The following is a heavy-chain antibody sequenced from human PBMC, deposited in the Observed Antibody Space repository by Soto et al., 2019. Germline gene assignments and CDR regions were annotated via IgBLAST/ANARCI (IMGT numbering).Heavy chain of an antibody. J-gene: IGHJ4*02. D-gene: IGHD3-10*01. Sequence: QVQLVQSGAEVKKPGASVKVSCKASGYTFTSYGISWVRQAPGQGLEWMGWISAYNGNTNYAQKLQGRVTMTTDTPTSTAYMELRSLRSDDTAVYYCARDSHVLLWFGELLWDYWGQGTLVTVSS. CDR3: ARDSHVLLWFGELLWDY. V-gene: IGHV1-18*01. CDR1: GYTFTSYG. CDR2: ISAYNGNT.